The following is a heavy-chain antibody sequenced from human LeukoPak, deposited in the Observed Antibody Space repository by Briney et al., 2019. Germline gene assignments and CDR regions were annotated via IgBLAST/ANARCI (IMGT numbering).Heavy chain of an antibody. J-gene: IGHJ4*02. V-gene: IGHV3-21*01. Sequence: GGSLRLSCAASGFTFSSYSMNWVRQAPGKGLEWVSSISSSSSYIYYADSVKGRFTISRDNSKNTLYLQMNSLRAEDTAVYYCARERYYDILTGYYPSHYFDYWGQGTLVTVSS. CDR1: GFTFSSYS. CDR3: ARERYYDILTGYYPSHYFDY. CDR2: ISSSSSYI. D-gene: IGHD3-9*01.